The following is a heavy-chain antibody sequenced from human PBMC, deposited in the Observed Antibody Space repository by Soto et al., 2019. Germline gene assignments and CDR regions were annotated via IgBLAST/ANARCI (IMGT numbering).Heavy chain of an antibody. V-gene: IGHV1-69*13. Sequence: SVQLSCKASGGTFSSYAISWVRQAPGQGLEWMGGIIPIFGTANYAQKFQGRVTITADESTSTAYMELSSLRSEDTAVYFCASRYRSDYYDRSGYYDYGLEVCGQ. D-gene: IGHD3-22*01. CDR1: GGTFSSYA. J-gene: IGHJ6*02. CDR3: ASRYRSDYYDRSGYYDYGLEV. CDR2: IIPIFGTA.